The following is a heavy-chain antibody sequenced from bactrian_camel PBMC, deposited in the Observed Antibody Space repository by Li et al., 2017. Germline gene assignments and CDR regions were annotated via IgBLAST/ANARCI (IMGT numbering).Heavy chain of an antibody. J-gene: IGHJ4*01. CDR2: INSSGRST. CDR1: GFTFSDDW. D-gene: IGHD3*01. V-gene: IGHV3S26*01. Sequence: HVQLVESGEGSVHAGGSLRLSCAASGFTFSDDWINWVRQAPGKGLEWVSDINSSGRSTNYADSVKGRFTTSRDNAKNTLYLQMNSLKTDDTAMYYCIDAGPWADPDYWGQ. CDR3: IDAGPWADPDY.